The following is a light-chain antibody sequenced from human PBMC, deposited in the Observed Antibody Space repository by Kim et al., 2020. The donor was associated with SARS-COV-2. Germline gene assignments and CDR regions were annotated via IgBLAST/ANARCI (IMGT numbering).Light chain of an antibody. Sequence: VPVSCKSSQTVLYSSNNKNYLAWYQQRPGQPPKLLLYWASTRESGVPDRFSGSGSGTDFTLTISSLQAEDVAVYYCQQYLTTPFTFGPGTKVDIK. CDR3: QQYLTTPFT. CDR1: QTVLYSSNNKNY. J-gene: IGKJ3*01. CDR2: WAS. V-gene: IGKV4-1*01.